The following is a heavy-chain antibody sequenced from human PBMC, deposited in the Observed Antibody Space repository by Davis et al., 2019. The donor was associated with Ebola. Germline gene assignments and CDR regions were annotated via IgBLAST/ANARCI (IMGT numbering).Heavy chain of an antibody. D-gene: IGHD3-22*01. Sequence: SVKVSCKASGGTFSSYAISWVRQAPGHGLEWMGGIIPIFGTANYAQKLQGRVTMTTDTSTSTAYMELRSLRSDDTAVYYCARDGHTYYYESSGSFDYWGQGALVTVSS. CDR1: GGTFSSYA. CDR3: ARDGHTYYYESSGSFDY. CDR2: IIPIFGTA. V-gene: IGHV1-69*05. J-gene: IGHJ4*02.